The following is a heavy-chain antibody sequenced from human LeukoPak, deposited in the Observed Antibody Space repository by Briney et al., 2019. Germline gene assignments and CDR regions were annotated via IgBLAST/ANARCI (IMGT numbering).Heavy chain of an antibody. CDR1: GGTFSSYA. Sequence: ASVKVSCKASGGTFSSYAISWVRQAPGQGLEWMGRIIPILGIANYAQKFQGRVTITADKSTSTAYMELSSLRSEDTAVYYCARSVTGYTPGTDYWGQGTLVTVSS. CDR2: IIPILGIA. CDR3: ARSVTGYTPGTDY. J-gene: IGHJ4*02. V-gene: IGHV1-69*04. D-gene: IGHD3-9*01.